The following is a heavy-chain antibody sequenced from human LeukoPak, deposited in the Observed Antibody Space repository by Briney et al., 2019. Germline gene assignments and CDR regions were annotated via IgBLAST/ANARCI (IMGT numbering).Heavy chain of an antibody. D-gene: IGHD3-10*02. CDR2: ISSSGSTI. CDR1: GFTFSSYW. V-gene: IGHV3-48*04. Sequence: PGGSLRLSCAASGFTFSSYWMSWVRQAPGKGLEWVSYISSSGSTIYYADSVRGRFTISRDNAKNSLYLQMNSLRAEDTAVYYCAELGITMIGGVWGKGTTVTISS. J-gene: IGHJ6*04. CDR3: AELGITMIGGV.